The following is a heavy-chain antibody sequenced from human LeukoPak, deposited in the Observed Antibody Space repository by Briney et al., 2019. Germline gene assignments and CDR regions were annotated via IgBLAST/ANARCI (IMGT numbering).Heavy chain of an antibody. V-gene: IGHV4-34*01. J-gene: IGHJ4*02. CDR1: GGSFSGYY. D-gene: IGHD3-10*01. Sequence: SETLSLTCAVYGGSFSGYYWSWIRQPPGKGLERIGEINHSGSTNYNPSLKSRVTISVDTSKNQFSLKLSSVTAADTAVYYCARAVYVNYYGSGSYWNYWGQGTLVTVSS. CDR2: INHSGST. CDR3: ARAVYVNYYGSGSYWNY.